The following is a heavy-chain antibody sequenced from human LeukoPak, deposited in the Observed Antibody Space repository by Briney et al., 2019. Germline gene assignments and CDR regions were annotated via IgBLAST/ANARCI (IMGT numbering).Heavy chain of an antibody. CDR3: ARRRVHYDSSEMYNWFDP. V-gene: IGHV4-59*08. J-gene: IGHJ5*02. Sequence: PSETLSLTCTVSGGSISSYYWSWIRQPPGKGLEWIGYIYYSGSTNYNPSLKSRVTISVDTSKNQFSLKLSSVTAADTAVYYCARRRVHYDSSEMYNWFDPWGQGTLVTVSS. CDR2: IYYSGST. CDR1: GGSISSYY. D-gene: IGHD3-22*01.